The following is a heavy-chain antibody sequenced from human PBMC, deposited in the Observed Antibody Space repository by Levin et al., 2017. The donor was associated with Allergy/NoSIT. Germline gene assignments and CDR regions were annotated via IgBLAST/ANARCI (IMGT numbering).Heavy chain of an antibody. CDR3: AKKKFVKVPGTPGLFFDY. V-gene: IGHV3-23*01. D-gene: IGHD6-19*01. Sequence: GGSLRLSCAASGFTFSNYALTWVRQAPGKGLEWVSTISDAGTNTYYADSVKGRFTISRDNSKDMFFMQLSSLRAEDKAVYYCAKKKFVKVPGTPGLFFDYWGQGTLVTVSS. CDR2: ISDAGTNT. J-gene: IGHJ4*02. CDR1: GFTFSNYA.